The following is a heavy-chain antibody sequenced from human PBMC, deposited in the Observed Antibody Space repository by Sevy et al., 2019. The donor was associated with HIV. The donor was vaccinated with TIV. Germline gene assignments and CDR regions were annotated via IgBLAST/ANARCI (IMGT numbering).Heavy chain of an antibody. CDR1: GFTFTSSA. D-gene: IGHD4-17*01. J-gene: IGHJ6*02. CDR2: IVVGSGNT. CDR3: AADPLGDYGYYYYGMDV. V-gene: IGHV1-58*01. Sequence: ASVKVSCKASGFTFTSSAVQWVRQARGQRLEWIGWIVVGSGNTNYAQKFQERVTITRDMSTSTAYMGLSSLRSEDTAVYYCAADPLGDYGYYYYGMDVWGQGTTVTVSS.